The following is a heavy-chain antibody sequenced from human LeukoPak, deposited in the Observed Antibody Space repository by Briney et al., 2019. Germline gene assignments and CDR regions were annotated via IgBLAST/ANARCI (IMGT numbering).Heavy chain of an antibody. CDR1: GGSISSYY. V-gene: IGHV4-59*12. J-gene: IGHJ6*03. CDR2: IYYSGST. CDR3: ARATGYYYYYMDV. Sequence: SETLSLTCTVSGGSISSYYWSWIRRPPGKGLEWIGYIYYSGSTNYNPSLKSRVTISVDRSKNQFSLKLSSVTAADTAVYYCARATGYYYYYMDVWGKGTTVTVSS.